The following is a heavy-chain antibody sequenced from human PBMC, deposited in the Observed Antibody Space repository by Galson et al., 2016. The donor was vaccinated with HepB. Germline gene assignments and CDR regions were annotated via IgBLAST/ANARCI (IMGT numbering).Heavy chain of an antibody. J-gene: IGHJ4*02. V-gene: IGHV3-74*01. CDR3: ARGHDANFFILDY. CDR2: INSDGSST. D-gene: IGHD3-3*02. CDR1: GFTFSSYW. Sequence: SLRLSCAASGFTFSSYWMNWFRQAPGKGLVWVSRINSDGSSTTYADSVKGRVTISRDNAKNTLYLQMSSLRAEDTAVYYCARGHDANFFILDYWGQGTLVTVSS.